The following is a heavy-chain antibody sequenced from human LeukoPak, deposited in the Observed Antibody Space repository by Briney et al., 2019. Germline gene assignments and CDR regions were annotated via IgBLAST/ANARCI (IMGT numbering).Heavy chain of an antibody. CDR2: ISSPSSTI. CDR3: ARVHTVVTPFDS. J-gene: IGHJ4*02. Sequence: GGSLRLSCAASGFTFSSYSMNWVRQAPGKGLEWVSYISSPSSTIYYADSVKGRFTISRDNAKSSLYPQMNSLRAEDTAVYYCARVHTVVTPFDSWGQGTLVTVSS. D-gene: IGHD4-23*01. CDR1: GFTFSSYS. V-gene: IGHV3-48*01.